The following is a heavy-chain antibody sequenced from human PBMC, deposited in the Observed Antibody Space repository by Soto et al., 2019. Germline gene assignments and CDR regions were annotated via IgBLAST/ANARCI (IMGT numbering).Heavy chain of an antibody. Sequence: QVQLVQSGAEVKKPGASVKVSCKASRYTFISYDINWVRQATGQGLEWMGWMNPKSANTGYAQNFQGRVTMTRNTSLSTAYVELSSLRSDDTAVYYCARSPSWETTVTPYYFDYWGQGTLVAVCS. D-gene: IGHD4-4*01. CDR3: ARSPSWETTVTPYYFDY. J-gene: IGHJ4*02. CDR2: MNPKSANT. CDR1: RYTFISYD. V-gene: IGHV1-8*01.